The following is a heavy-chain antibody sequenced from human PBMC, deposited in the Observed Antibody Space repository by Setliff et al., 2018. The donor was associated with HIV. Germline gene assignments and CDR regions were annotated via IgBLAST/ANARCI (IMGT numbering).Heavy chain of an antibody. CDR3: ARHCNSGSCYKGNGHYGMDV. V-gene: IGHV5-51*01. CDR1: GYSFTNYW. CDR2: IYPGDSDT. J-gene: IGHJ6*02. Sequence: PGESLKISCKGSGYSFTNYWIGWVRQMPGKGLEWMAIIYPGDSDTRYSPSFQDQVTMSADKSISTAYLQWSSLEASDTAMYYCARHCNSGSCYKGNGHYGMDVWGQGTTVTVSS. D-gene: IGHD2-8*01.